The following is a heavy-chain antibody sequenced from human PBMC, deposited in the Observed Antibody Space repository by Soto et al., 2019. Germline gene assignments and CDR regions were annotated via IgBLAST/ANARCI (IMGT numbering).Heavy chain of an antibody. V-gene: IGHV4-59*01. CDR1: GGSISSYY. J-gene: IGHJ5*02. CDR3: AKPLGRVRGVIDLFPFDP. CDR2: IYYSGST. D-gene: IGHD3-10*01. Sequence: PSETLSLTCTVSGGSISSYYWSWIRQPPGKGLEWIGYIYYSGSTNYNPSLKSRVTISVDTSKNQFSLKLSSVTAADTAVYYFAKPLGRVRGVIDLFPFDPGGQGTLVTVSS.